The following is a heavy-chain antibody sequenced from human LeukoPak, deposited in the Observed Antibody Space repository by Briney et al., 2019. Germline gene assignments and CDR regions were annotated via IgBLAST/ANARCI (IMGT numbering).Heavy chain of an antibody. J-gene: IGHJ4*02. D-gene: IGHD3-10*01. Sequence: PGGSLRLSCAAFGFTFSSYDMHWVRQATGKGLEWVSAIGTAGDTYYPGSVKGRFTISRENAKNSLYLQMNSLRAGDTAVYYCARAVRGVSLDYWGQGTLVTVSS. CDR1: GFTFSSYD. V-gene: IGHV3-13*04. CDR3: ARAVRGVSLDY. CDR2: IGTAGDT.